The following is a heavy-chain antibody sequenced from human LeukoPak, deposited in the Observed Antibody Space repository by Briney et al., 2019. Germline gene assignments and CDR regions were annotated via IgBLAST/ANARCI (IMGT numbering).Heavy chain of an antibody. Sequence: GRSLRLSCATSGFTFSAYAMHWVRQAPGKGLEWVAVIRYDGSTKYYTDSVKGRFTISRDNSKNTQYLQMDSLRAEDTAVYYCAKDRLRGYTYGYPDYWGQGTLVTVSS. J-gene: IGHJ4*02. CDR3: AKDRLRGYTYGYPDY. D-gene: IGHD5-18*01. V-gene: IGHV3-33*06. CDR1: GFTFSAYA. CDR2: IRYDGSTK.